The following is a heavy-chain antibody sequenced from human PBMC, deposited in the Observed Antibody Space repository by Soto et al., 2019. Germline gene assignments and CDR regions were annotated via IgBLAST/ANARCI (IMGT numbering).Heavy chain of an antibody. J-gene: IGHJ6*03. D-gene: IGHD2-2*01. CDR3: ASRLEVVVPAATHYYYYYYYMDV. CDR2: INSDGSRT. V-gene: IGHV3-74*01. Sequence: EVQLVESGGGLVQPGGSLRLSCAASGFTFSSYWMHWVRQAPGKGLVWVSRINSDGSRTSYADSVKGRFTISRDNAKNTLYLQMNRLRAEDTAVYYCASRLEVVVPAATHYYYYYYYMDVWGKGTTVTVSS. CDR1: GFTFSSYW.